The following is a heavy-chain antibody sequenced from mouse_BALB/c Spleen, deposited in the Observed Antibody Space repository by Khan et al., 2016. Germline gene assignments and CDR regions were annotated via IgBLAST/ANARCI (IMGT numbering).Heavy chain of an antibody. CDR2: ISDVGSYT. V-gene: IGHV5-4*02. D-gene: IGHD2-4*01. CDR1: GFTFSAYY. Sequence: EVELVESGGGLVKPGGSLKLSCVASGFTFSAYYMYWVRQTPEKRLEWVATISDVGSYTYYPDSVKGRFTISRDNAKTNLYLQMSSLKSEDIAMYYCAREGLRRGFAYWGQGTLVTVSA. J-gene: IGHJ3*01. CDR3: AREGLRRGFAY.